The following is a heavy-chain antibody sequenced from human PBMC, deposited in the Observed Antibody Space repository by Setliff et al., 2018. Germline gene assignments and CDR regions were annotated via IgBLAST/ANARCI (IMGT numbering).Heavy chain of an antibody. Sequence: SETLSLTCGVSGYSISSGHFWGWIRQPPGKGLEWLGNIFHSGSTYYNPTLNSRVTMSVDTSKNQFSLMLTSVTAADTAVYYCARDQWVRSPPLYFSYSMDVWGQGTTVTVSS. D-gene: IGHD5-12*01. CDR1: GYSISSGHF. CDR3: ARDQWVRSPPLYFSYSMDV. V-gene: IGHV4-38-2*02. CDR2: IFHSGST. J-gene: IGHJ6*02.